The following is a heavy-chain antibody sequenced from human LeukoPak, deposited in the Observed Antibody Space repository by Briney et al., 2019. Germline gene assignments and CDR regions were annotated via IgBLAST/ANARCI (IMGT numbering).Heavy chain of an antibody. D-gene: IGHD5-24*01. V-gene: IGHV3-48*03. CDR3: ASSRRDGYNRIPNFDY. J-gene: IGHJ4*02. Sequence: GGSLRLSCAASGFTFSSYEMNWVRQAPGKGLEWVSYISSSGSTIYYADSVKGRFTISRDNAKNSLCLQMNSLRAEDTAVYYCASSRRDGYNRIPNFDYWGQGTLVTVSS. CDR2: ISSSGSTI. CDR1: GFTFSSYE.